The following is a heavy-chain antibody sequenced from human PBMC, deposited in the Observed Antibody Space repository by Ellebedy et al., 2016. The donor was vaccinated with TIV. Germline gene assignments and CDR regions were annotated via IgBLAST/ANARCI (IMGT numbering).Heavy chain of an antibody. CDR3: ATLQTTLVADYYYGMDV. CDR1: GDTLTKLS. V-gene: IGHV1-24*01. D-gene: IGHD2/OR15-2a*01. J-gene: IGHJ6*02. CDR2: LDPEDGEI. Sequence: AASVKVSCKVSGDTLTKLSMHWVRQAPGKGLEWMGGLDPEDGEIVYGHKFHGRITMTEDSSTDTAYMELSSLTSEDTAAYCCATLQTTLVADYYYGMDVWGQGTTVSVSS.